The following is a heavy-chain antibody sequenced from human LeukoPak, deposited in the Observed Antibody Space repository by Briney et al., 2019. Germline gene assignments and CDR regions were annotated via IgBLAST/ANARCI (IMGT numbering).Heavy chain of an antibody. CDR3: ARSYYYDSSRHFDY. CDR2: INPNSGGT. V-gene: IGHV1-2*02. Sequence: ASVKVSCKASGYTFTGYYIHWVRQAPGQGLEWMGWINPNSGGTNYAQKFQGRVTMTRDTSISTAYMELSRLRSDDTAVYYCARSYYYDSSRHFDYWGQGTLVTVSS. CDR1: GYTFTGYY. J-gene: IGHJ4*02. D-gene: IGHD3-22*01.